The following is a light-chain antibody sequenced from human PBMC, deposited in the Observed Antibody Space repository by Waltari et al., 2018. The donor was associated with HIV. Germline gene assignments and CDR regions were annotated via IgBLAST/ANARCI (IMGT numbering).Light chain of an antibody. Sequence: QSVLTQPPSVSGAPGQRVTISCTGSSPNIGAGYDVHWYQQLPGTAPKLLIYANINRPSGVPDRFSGSKSGSSASLAITGLQAEDEAHYYCQSFDSSLTTSGEIFGGGTKLTVL. J-gene: IGLJ2*01. CDR3: QSFDSSLTTSGEI. CDR2: ANI. CDR1: SPNIGAGYD. V-gene: IGLV1-40*01.